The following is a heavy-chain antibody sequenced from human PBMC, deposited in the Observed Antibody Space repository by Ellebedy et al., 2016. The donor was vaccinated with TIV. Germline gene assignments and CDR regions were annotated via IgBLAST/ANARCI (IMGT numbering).Heavy chain of an antibody. J-gene: IGHJ4*02. CDR1: GFSFDDYA. Sequence: SLKISCAASGFSFDDYAMHWVRQAPGKGLEWVSGITWNSGSIDYADSVKGRFTISRDNAKKSLYLQMNNLRAEDMALYFCAKGGGSGYDTHPDYWGQGTLVTVSS. CDR2: ITWNSGSI. V-gene: IGHV3-9*03. CDR3: AKGGGSGYDTHPDY. D-gene: IGHD5-12*01.